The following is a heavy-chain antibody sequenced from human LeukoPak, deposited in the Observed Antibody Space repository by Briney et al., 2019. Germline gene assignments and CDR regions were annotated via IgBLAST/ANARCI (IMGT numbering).Heavy chain of an antibody. CDR1: GGSFSGYY. D-gene: IGHD2-15*01. J-gene: IGHJ4*02. Sequence: PSETLSLTCAVYGGSFSGYYWSWIRQPPGKGLEWIGEINHSGSTNYNPSLKSRVTISVDTSKIQFSLKLSSVTAADTAVYYCARGGGYCSGGSCSELDYWGQGTLVTVSS. V-gene: IGHV4-34*01. CDR2: INHSGST. CDR3: ARGGGYCSGGSCSELDY.